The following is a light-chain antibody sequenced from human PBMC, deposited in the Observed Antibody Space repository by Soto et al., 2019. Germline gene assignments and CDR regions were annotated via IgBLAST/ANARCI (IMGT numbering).Light chain of an antibody. J-gene: IGLJ2*01. CDR1: SSDVGAYDY. Sequence: QSALTQPASVSGSPGQSITISCTGTSSDVGAYDYVSWYQRHPGKVPKLMIFDVSKRPSGISNRFSGSRSGNTASLTISGLQPEDEADYYCSSFTTSSHVVFGGGTKVTVL. CDR3: SSFTTSSHVV. CDR2: DVS. V-gene: IGLV2-14*03.